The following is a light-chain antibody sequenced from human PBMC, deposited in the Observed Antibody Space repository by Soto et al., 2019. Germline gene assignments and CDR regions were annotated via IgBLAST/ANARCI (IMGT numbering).Light chain of an antibody. Sequence: QTVVTQEPSLTVSPVGTVTLTCGSSTGDVISGHYPYWFQQKPGQAPRTLIYDTSNKHSWTPARFSGSLLGGKAALTLSSAQPEDEADYYSLLSDGGAYVVVGGGTKLTVL. CDR2: DTS. J-gene: IGLJ2*01. CDR1: TGDVISGHY. V-gene: IGLV7-46*01. CDR3: LLSDGGAYVV.